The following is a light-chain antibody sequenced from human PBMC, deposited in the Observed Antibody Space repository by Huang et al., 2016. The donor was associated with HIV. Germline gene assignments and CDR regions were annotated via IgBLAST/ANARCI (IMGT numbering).Light chain of an antibody. V-gene: IGKV1-6*01. CDR1: QAIGND. CDR3: LQDYVYPWT. J-gene: IGKJ1*01. Sequence: AIQMTQSPASLSASVGDRVTITCRATQAIGNDLGWYQQKLGKVPKLLVSSASHLQSGVPSRFTGSGSATHFTLTIGGLQPEDFATYYCLQDYVYPWTFGQGTKVEI. CDR2: SAS.